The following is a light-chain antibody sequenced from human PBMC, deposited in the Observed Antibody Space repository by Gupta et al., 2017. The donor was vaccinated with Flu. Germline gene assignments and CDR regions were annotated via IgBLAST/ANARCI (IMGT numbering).Light chain of an antibody. V-gene: IGKV3-20*01. CDR3: QQNCRSST. CDR1: KSVISSY. Sequence: EIVWTQSPGTLSLSPGETATLSCRASKSVISSYLAWYQQKPGQAPRLIIYAASSRDSGIPDKFSGSGYGKDFTRTSSRREHEDCAVYYWQQNCRSSTFGQGTKVEI. CDR2: AAS. J-gene: IGKJ1*01.